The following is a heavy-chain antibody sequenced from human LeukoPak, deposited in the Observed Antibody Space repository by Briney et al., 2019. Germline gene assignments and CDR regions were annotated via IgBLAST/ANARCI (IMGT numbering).Heavy chain of an antibody. J-gene: IGHJ4*02. CDR2: IYYSGST. Sequence: SETLSLTCTVSGGSISGYYWSWIRQPPGKGLEWIANIYYSGSTNYSPSLRSRVTISVATSKNQFSLELTSVTAADTAVYYCARGFWSSGWSAYYFDYWGQGTLVTVSS. V-gene: IGHV4-59*01. CDR1: GGSISGYY. CDR3: ARGFWSSGWSAYYFDY. D-gene: IGHD6-19*01.